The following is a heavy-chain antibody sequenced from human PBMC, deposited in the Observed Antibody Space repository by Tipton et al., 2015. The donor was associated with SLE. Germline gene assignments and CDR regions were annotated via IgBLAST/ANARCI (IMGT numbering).Heavy chain of an antibody. Sequence: TLSLTCAVYGGSFSGYSWSWIRQSPGKGLEWIGEINHSGSTNYNPSLKSRVTILVDTSKNQFSLKLNSVTAADTAVYYCARVESRTSYYGSGSHAFDIWGQGTMVTVSS. V-gene: IGHV4-34*01. CDR3: ARVESRTSYYGSGSHAFDI. CDR1: GGSFSGYS. J-gene: IGHJ3*02. CDR2: INHSGST. D-gene: IGHD3-10*01.